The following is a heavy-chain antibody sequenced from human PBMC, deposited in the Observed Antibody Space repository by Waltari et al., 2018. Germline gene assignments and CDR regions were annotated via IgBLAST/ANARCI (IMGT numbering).Heavy chain of an antibody. J-gene: IGHJ6*02. Sequence: EVQLVESGGGLVQPGGSLRLSCAASGFTFTKYWMHWVRQDAGKGLMWVAHINSDGRSTTYGDSVKGRFTITRDNARDTVYLQMTSLRAEDTAVYFCVTDDPGLGPDVWGQGTTVTVSS. D-gene: IGHD6-6*01. CDR3: VTDDPGLGPDV. CDR1: GFTFTKYW. CDR2: INSDGRST. V-gene: IGHV3-74*01.